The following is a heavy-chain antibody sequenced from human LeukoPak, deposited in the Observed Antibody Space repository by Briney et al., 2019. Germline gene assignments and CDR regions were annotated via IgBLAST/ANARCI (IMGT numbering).Heavy chain of an antibody. CDR2: ISYDGSNK. V-gene: IGHV3-30*18. Sequence: GGSLRLSCAASGFTFSSYGMHWVRQAPGEGLEWVAVISYDGSNKYYADSVKGRFTISRDNSKNTLYLQMNSLRAEDTAVYYCAKDFTDRSDYWGQGTLVTVSS. CDR3: AKDFTDRSDY. J-gene: IGHJ4*02. CDR1: GFTFSSYG. D-gene: IGHD1-14*01.